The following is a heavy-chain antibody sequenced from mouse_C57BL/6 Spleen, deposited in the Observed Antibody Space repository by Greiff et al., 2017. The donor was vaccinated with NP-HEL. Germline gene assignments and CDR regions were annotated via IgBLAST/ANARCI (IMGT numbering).Heavy chain of an antibody. V-gene: IGHV5-4*01. CDR2: ISDGGSYT. CDR1: GFTFSSYA. D-gene: IGHD4-1*01. Sequence: EVQVVESGGGLVKPGGSLKLSCAASGFTFSSYAMSWVRQTPEKRLEWVATISDGGSYTYYPDNVKGRFTISRDNAKNNLYLQMSHLKSEDTAMYYCARDGKSAWFAYWGQGTLVTVSA. CDR3: ARDGKSAWFAY. J-gene: IGHJ3*01.